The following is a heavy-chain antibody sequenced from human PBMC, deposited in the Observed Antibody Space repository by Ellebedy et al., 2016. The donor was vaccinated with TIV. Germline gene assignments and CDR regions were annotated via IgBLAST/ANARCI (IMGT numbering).Heavy chain of an antibody. CDR3: ATTQMGYSYGELKN. D-gene: IGHD5-18*01. CDR1: GFTVSFIY. V-gene: IGHV3-66*01. J-gene: IGHJ4*02. Sequence: PGGSLRLSCAASGFTVSFIYMSWVRQAPGKGLEWVSGLYNDDRIYYADSVKGRFTISGDTSRKTLYLHMNNLRVEDTAVYYCATTQMGYSYGELKNWGQGTLVTVSS. CDR2: LYNDDRI.